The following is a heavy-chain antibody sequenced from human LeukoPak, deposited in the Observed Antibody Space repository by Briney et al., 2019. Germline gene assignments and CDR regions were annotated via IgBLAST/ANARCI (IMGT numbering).Heavy chain of an antibody. J-gene: IGHJ3*02. Sequence: GGSLRLSCAASGFTVSSNYMSWVRQAPGKGLEWVSVIYSGGSTYYADSVKGRFTISRDNSKNTLYLQMNSLRAEDTAVYYCARGVAATPWGAFDIWGQGTMVTVSS. CDR3: ARGVAATPWGAFDI. CDR1: GFTVSSNY. D-gene: IGHD2-15*01. CDR2: IYSGGST. V-gene: IGHV3-66*01.